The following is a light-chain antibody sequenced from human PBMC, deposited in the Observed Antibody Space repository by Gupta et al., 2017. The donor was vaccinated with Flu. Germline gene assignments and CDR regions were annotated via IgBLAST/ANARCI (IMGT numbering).Light chain of an antibody. V-gene: IGKV3-20*01. Sequence: VLTQSPGTLSLSPGERATLSCRARQSVTSNYLAWYQQKPGQAPRLLIYGASTRATGIPDRFSGSGSGTEFTLTISRREPEDFAVYYCQNEISSPFTFGQGTXVEI. CDR3: QNEISSPFT. CDR1: QSVTSNY. CDR2: GAS. J-gene: IGKJ2*01.